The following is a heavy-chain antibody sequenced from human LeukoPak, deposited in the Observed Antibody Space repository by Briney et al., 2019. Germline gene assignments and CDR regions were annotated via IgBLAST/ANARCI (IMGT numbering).Heavy chain of an antibody. J-gene: IGHJ3*02. V-gene: IGHV3-30-3*01. CDR2: ISYDGSNK. Sequence: GGSLRLSCAASGFTFSSYAMHWVRQAPGKGLEWVAVISYDGSNKYYADSVKGRFTISRDNSKNTLYLQMNSLRAEDTAVYYCAKDIPVSTMIVVVITRDAFDIWGQGTMVTVSS. D-gene: IGHD3-22*01. CDR1: GFTFSSYA. CDR3: AKDIPVSTMIVVVITRDAFDI.